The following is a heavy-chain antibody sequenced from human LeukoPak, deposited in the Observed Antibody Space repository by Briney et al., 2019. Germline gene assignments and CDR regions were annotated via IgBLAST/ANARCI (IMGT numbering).Heavy chain of an antibody. J-gene: IGHJ4*02. Sequence: SETLSLTCTVSGGSISSYYWSWIRQPPGKGLGWIGYIYYSGSTNYNPSLKSRVTISVDTSKNQFSLKLSSVTAADTAVYYCARLGLGYCSGGSCDSGLVYWGQGTLVTVSS. V-gene: IGHV4-59*01. CDR2: IYYSGST. D-gene: IGHD2-15*01. CDR3: ARLGLGYCSGGSCDSGLVY. CDR1: GGSISSYY.